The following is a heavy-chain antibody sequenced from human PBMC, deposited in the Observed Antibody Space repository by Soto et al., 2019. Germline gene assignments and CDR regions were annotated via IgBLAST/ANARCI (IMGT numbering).Heavy chain of an antibody. V-gene: IGHV3-74*01. J-gene: IGHJ4*02. Sequence: GGSLRLSCAASGFTFSSYWMHWVRQAPGKGLVWVSRINSDGSSTSYADSVKGRFTISRDNAKNTLYLQMNSLRAEDTAVYYCANSGSYTTTDYWGQGTLVTVSS. CDR2: INSDGSST. CDR3: ANSGSYTTTDY. CDR1: GFTFSSYW. D-gene: IGHD1-26*01.